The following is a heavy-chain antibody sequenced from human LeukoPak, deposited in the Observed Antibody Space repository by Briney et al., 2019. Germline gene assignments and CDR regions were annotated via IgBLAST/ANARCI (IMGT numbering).Heavy chain of an antibody. V-gene: IGHV4-39*07. Sequence: NPSETLSLTCSVSGGSISSSSYYWGWIRQPPGKGLEWIGSIYYSGNTYYNPSLKSRVTISVDTSKNQFSLKLSSVTAADTAVYSCERETHMGIAAAGTRHHDSFDIWGQGTMVTVSS. CDR2: IYYSGNT. CDR3: ERETHMGIAAAGTRHHDSFDI. J-gene: IGHJ3*02. D-gene: IGHD6-13*01. CDR1: GGSISSSSYY.